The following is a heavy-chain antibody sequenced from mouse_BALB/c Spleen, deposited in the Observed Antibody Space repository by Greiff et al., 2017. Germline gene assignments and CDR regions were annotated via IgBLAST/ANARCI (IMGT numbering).Heavy chain of an antibody. CDR2: ISYDGSN. D-gene: IGHD4-1*01. CDR3: APNWDPYYAMDY. V-gene: IGHV3-6*01. CDR1: GYSITSGYY. J-gene: IGHJ4*01. Sequence: EVKVEESGPGLVKPSQSLSLTCSVTGYSITSGYYWNWIRQFPGNKLEWMGYISYDGSNNYNPSLKNRISITRDTSKNQFFLKLNSVTTEDTATYYCAPNWDPYYAMDYWGQGTSVTVSS.